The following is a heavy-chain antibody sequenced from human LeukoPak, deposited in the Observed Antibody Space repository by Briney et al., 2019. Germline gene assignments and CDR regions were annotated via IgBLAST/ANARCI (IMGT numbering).Heavy chain of an antibody. CDR2: INHSGST. V-gene: IGHV4-34*01. CDR1: GGSFSDYY. CDR3: ARGQKRWFGEPYYFDY. J-gene: IGHJ4*02. D-gene: IGHD3-10*01. Sequence: SETLSLTCAVYGGSFSDYYWSWIRQPPGKGLEWIGEINHSGSTNYNPSLKSRVTISVDTSKNKFSLKLTSVTAADTAVYYCARGQKRWFGEPYYFDYWGQGTLVTVSS.